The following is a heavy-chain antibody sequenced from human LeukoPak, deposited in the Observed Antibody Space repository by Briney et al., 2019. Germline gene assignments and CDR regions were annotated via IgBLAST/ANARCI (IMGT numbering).Heavy chain of an antibody. CDR1: GGSIRSGGHF. J-gene: IGHJ6*02. V-gene: IGHV4-31*03. D-gene: IGHD1-26*01. Sequence: SETLSLTCTVSGGSIRSGGHFWSWIRQRPGKGLEWIGLIYYSGTTYSNPSLKSRVAISADTSKNEFSLKLNSLTAADTAVYYCARGGSGSYYSVYYAVDVWGQGTTVTVS. CDR3: ARGGSGSYYSVYYAVDV. CDR2: IYYSGTT.